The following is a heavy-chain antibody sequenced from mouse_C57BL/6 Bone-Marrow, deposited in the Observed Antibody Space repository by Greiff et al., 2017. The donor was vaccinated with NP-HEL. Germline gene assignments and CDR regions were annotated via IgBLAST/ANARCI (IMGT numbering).Heavy chain of an antibody. J-gene: IGHJ4*01. Sequence: EAGGGLVQPKGSLNLSCAASGFSFNTYALNWVRQAPGQGLEWVARVRRKSNSYATYYADSVKDSFTISRDDSESMLYLQMNNLKTEDTAMYYCVRPPLYYGNPYYAMDDWGQGTSGTVSS. CDR1: GFSFNTYA. V-gene: IGHV10-1*01. CDR2: VRRKSNSYAT. D-gene: IGHD2-1*01. CDR3: VRPPLYYGNPYYAMDD.